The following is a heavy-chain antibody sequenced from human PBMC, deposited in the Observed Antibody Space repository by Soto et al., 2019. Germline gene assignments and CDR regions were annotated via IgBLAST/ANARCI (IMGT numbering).Heavy chain of an antibody. CDR2: ISGSGGST. J-gene: IGHJ4*02. CDR1: GFTFSSYA. D-gene: IGHD3-10*01. V-gene: IGHV3-23*01. CDR3: ATYYGSGSYPYYFDY. Sequence: GGSLRLSCAASGFTFSSYAMSWVRQAPGKGLEWVSAISGSGGSTYYADSVKGRFTISRDNSKNTLYLQMNSLRAEDTAVYYCATYYGSGSYPYYFDYWGQGTLVTVSS.